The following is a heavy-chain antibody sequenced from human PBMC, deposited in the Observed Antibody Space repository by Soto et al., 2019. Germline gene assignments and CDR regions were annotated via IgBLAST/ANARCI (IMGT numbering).Heavy chain of an antibody. V-gene: IGHV3-21*01. J-gene: IGHJ3*02. CDR2: ISSSSSYI. D-gene: IGHD2-15*01. CDR3: ARDSIGYCSGGSCYGNDAFDI. CDR1: GFTFSSYS. Sequence: EVQLVESGGGLVKPGGSLRLSCAASGFTFSSYSMNWVRQAPGKGLEWVSSISSSSSYIYYADSVKGRFTISRDNAKNSLYLQMNSLRAEDTAVYYCARDSIGYCSGGSCYGNDAFDIWGQGTMVTFSS.